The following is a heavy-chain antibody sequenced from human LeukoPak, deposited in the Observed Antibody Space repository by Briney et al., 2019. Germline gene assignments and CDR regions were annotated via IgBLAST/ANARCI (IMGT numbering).Heavy chain of an antibody. J-gene: IGHJ3*02. V-gene: IGHV1-2*02. CDR2: INPRSGVT. D-gene: IGHD3-22*01. CDR1: GYTVTGFY. Sequence: ASVKLSCTASGYTVTGFYIHWVRQVPGQGLEWMGWINPRSGVTNYAQTFQDRVTMTRDTSISTAYMQLSRLGLDHTAIYYCARRSVIVVITPTDDAFDIWGQGTMVTVS. CDR3: ARRSVIVVITPTDDAFDI.